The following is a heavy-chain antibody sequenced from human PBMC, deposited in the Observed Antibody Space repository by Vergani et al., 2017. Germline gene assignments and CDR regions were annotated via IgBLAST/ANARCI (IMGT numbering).Heavy chain of an antibody. CDR1: GYTFTSYD. J-gene: IGHJ4*02. CDR2: MNPNSGNT. D-gene: IGHD6-19*01. CDR3: ARAGYSSGWYFFDY. Sequence: QVQLVQSGAEVKKPGASVKVSCKASGYTFTSYDINWVRQATGQGLEWMGWMNPNSGNTGYAQKFQGRVTMTRNTSISTAYMELSSLRSEETAVYYCARAGYSSGWYFFDYWGQGTLVTGSS. V-gene: IGHV1-8*01.